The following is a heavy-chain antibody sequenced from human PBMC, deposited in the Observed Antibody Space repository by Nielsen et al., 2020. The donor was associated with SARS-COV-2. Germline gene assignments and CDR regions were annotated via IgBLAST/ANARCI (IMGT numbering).Heavy chain of an antibody. CDR2: INSDSGNT. Sequence: ASVKVSCKASGYTFTAYAIHWVRQDPGQRLEWMGWINSDSGNTKYSQKFQGRVTITADESTSTAYMELSSLRSEDTAVYYCASLFTGYCSSTSCYAADYWGQGTLVTVSS. V-gene: IGHV1-3*04. J-gene: IGHJ4*02. CDR1: GYTFTAYA. CDR3: ASLFTGYCSSTSCYAADY. D-gene: IGHD2-2*01.